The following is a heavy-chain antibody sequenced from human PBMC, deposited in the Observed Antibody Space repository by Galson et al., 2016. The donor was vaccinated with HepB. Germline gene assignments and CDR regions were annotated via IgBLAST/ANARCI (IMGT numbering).Heavy chain of an antibody. J-gene: IGHJ6*02. Sequence: SLRLSCAASGFTFSSYAMSWVRQAPGKGLEWVAVISYDGSEKHYGDAVKGRFIISRDNFKNTVSLQMSSLRVEDTAVYFCTREGGAAGANSSKGLDVWGQGTTVIVSS. CDR2: ISYDGSEK. V-gene: IGHV3-30*03. D-gene: IGHD6-13*01. CDR1: GFTFSSYA. CDR3: TREGGAAGANSSKGLDV.